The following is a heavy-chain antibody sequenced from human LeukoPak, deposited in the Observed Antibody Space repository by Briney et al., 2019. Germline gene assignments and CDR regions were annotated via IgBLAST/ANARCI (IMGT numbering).Heavy chain of an antibody. Sequence: GGSLRLSCAASEFTFSSYGMHWVRQAPGKGLEWVAFIRYDGSNKYYADSVKGRFTISRDNSKNTLYLQMNSLRAEDTAVYYCAKDPRYSSSWYNFDYWGQGTLVTVSS. J-gene: IGHJ4*02. D-gene: IGHD6-13*01. CDR1: EFTFSSYG. CDR3: AKDPRYSSSWYNFDY. CDR2: IRYDGSNK. V-gene: IGHV3-30*02.